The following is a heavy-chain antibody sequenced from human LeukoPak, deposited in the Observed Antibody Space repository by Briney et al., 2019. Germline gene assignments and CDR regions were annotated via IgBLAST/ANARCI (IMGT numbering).Heavy chain of an antibody. CDR2: IYYSGST. D-gene: IGHD6-19*01. CDR3: ARGWSYSSGWYP. V-gene: IGHV4-59*01. CDR1: GDSINNYY. J-gene: IGHJ5*02. Sequence: KPSETLSLTCTVSGDSINNYYWSWIRQPPGKGLEWIGYIYYSGSTNYNPSLKSRVSISVDTSKNQFSLKLSSVTAADTAVYYCARGWSYSSGWYPWGQGTLVTVSS.